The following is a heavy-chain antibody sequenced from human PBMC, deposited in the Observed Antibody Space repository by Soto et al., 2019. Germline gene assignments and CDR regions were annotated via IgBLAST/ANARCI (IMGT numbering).Heavy chain of an antibody. V-gene: IGHV3-33*01. CDR3: ERPSYGSPSYYGMDV. CDR1: GFTFSNYG. CDR2: IWYDGSNK. Sequence: QVQLVESGGGVVQPGGSLRLSCAASGFTFSNYGMHWVRQAPGKGLEWVAVIWYDGSNKYYGDSVKGRFTISRDNSKNTLYLQMNSVRAEDTAVYYCERPSYGSPSYYGMDVWGQGTTVTVSS. J-gene: IGHJ6*02. D-gene: IGHD3-10*01.